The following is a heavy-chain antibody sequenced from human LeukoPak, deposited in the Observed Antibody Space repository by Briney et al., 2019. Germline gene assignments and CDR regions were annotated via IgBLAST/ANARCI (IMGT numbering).Heavy chain of an antibody. CDR3: ARDFYGGRTEYYFDS. D-gene: IGHD4-23*01. J-gene: IGHJ4*02. Sequence: PGGSLRLSCAASGFTFSNYAMSWVRRAPGRGREWVSAISGSGGTTNFADSVKGRFTISRDNSKNTLYLQLNSLRVDDTAVYYCARDFYGGRTEYYFDSWGQGTLVTVSS. CDR1: GFTFSNYA. V-gene: IGHV3-23*01. CDR2: ISGSGGTT.